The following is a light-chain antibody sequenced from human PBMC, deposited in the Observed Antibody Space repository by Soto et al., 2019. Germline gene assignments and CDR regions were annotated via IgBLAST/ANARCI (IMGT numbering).Light chain of an antibody. V-gene: IGKV3-11*01. CDR1: RSVTTF. Sequence: EIVLAQSPVTLSLSPGERATLSCRASRSVTTFLAWYQQRPGQAPRLLISEASNRAAGIPARFSGSGSGTDFTLTISRLEPEDFGVYYCQQSHNWPRTFGQGTKVDIK. J-gene: IGKJ1*01. CDR2: EAS. CDR3: QQSHNWPRT.